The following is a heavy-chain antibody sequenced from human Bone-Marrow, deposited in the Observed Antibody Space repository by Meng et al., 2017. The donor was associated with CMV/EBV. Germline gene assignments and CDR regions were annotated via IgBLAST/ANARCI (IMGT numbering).Heavy chain of an antibody. CDR2: ISGKNGNT. Sequence: ASVKVSCKTSGYTFTNYGITWVRQAPGQGLEWMGWISGKNGNTKYAQNFQGKVTMTTDTSTRTAYMEVRSLSFDDTAVYYCARGDIGGANNYWGQGTLVTVSS. V-gene: IGHV1-18*01. CDR3: ARGDIGGANNY. CDR1: GYTFTNYG. J-gene: IGHJ4*02. D-gene: IGHD4/OR15-4a*01.